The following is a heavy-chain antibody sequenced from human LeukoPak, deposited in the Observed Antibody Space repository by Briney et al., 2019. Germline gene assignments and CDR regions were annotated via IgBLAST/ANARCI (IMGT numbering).Heavy chain of an antibody. CDR2: ISSNGGST. CDR1: GFTFSSYA. V-gene: IGHV3-64*01. CDR3: ARELGDSSGYYFDAFDI. J-gene: IGHJ3*02. Sequence: QPGGSLRLSCAASGFTFSSYAMHWVRQAPGKGLEYVSAISSNGGSTYYANSVKGRFTISRDNSKNTLYLQMNSLRAEDTAVYYCARELGDSSGYYFDAFDIWGQGTMVTVSS. D-gene: IGHD3-22*01.